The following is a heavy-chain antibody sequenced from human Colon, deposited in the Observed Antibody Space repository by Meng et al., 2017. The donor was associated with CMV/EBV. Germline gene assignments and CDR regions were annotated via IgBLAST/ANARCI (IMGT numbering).Heavy chain of an antibody. J-gene: IGHJ4*02. D-gene: IGHD5-12*01. Sequence: KVSCKASGYHFTSLAIHWVRQATGQGPEWMGWMNPSRGITAYAQKFQGRVTMTRDTSIDTAYMELTSLKSEDTAIYYCARGIEAGLDYWGQGTLVTVSS. CDR3: ARGIEAGLDY. CDR2: MNPSRGIT. V-gene: IGHV1-8*01. CDR1: GYHFTSLA.